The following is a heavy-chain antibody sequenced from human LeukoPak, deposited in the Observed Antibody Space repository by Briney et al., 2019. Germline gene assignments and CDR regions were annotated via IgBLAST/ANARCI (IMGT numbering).Heavy chain of an antibody. J-gene: IGHJ4*02. CDR1: GFTFSSYG. CDR2: ISRDGSNK. V-gene: IGHV3-30*18. Sequence: PGGSLRLSCAASGFTFSSYGMPWVRQAPGKGLEWVAVISRDGSNKYYADSVKGRLTISRDNSKNTLYLQMNSLRGEDTAVYYCAKAMYADYDSSDLWGQGTLVTVSS. CDR3: AKAMYADYDSSDL. D-gene: IGHD3-22*01.